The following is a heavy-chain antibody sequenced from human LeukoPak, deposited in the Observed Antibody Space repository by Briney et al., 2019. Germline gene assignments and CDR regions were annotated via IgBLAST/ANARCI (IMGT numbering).Heavy chain of an antibody. V-gene: IGHV3-21*06. Sequence: GGSLRLSCAASGFTLITFDMNWVRQAPGKGLEWVSSISTSSRYIYYRDSVKGRFTISRDDAKNSLYLQMNSLTVEDTAVYYCARADCSGSTCYLRHSWFDPWGQGTLVTVSS. CDR3: ARADCSGSTCYLRHSWFDP. D-gene: IGHD2-2*01. CDR2: ISTSSRYI. CDR1: GFTLITFD. J-gene: IGHJ5*02.